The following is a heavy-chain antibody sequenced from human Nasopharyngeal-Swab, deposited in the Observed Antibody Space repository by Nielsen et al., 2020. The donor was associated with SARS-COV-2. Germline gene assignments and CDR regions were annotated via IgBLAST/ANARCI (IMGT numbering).Heavy chain of an antibody. D-gene: IGHD3-16*01. J-gene: IGHJ6*02. V-gene: IGHV4-34*01. Sequence: SETLSLTCAVYGGSFSGYYWNWIRQTPGKGLEWIGEINHGGNTNYNPSLKSRVTILVDTSKNQFSLKLASVTAADTALYYCSRGDEGANYYGMDVWGQGTTVTVSS. CDR3: SRGDEGANYYGMDV. CDR2: INHGGNT. CDR1: GGSFSGYY.